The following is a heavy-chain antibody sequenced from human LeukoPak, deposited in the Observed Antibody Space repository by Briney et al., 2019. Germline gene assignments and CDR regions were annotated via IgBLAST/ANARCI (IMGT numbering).Heavy chain of an antibody. D-gene: IGHD6-13*01. CDR2: IWYDGSNK. V-gene: IGHV3-33*01. CDR3: ARALGSIAAAAGDY. CDR1: GFTFSSYG. J-gene: IGHJ4*02. Sequence: GGSLRLSCAASGFTFSSYGMHWVRQAPGKGLEWVAVIWYDGSNKYYADSVKGRFTISRDNSKNTLYLQMNSLRAEDKAVYYCARALGSIAAAAGDYWGQGTLVTVSS.